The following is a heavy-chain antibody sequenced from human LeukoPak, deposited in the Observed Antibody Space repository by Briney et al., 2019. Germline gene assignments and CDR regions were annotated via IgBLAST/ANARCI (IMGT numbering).Heavy chain of an antibody. CDR3: ARFRSFPAAIDYYGMDV. CDR1: GGSFSGYY. D-gene: IGHD2-2*02. CDR2: INHSGST. V-gene: IGHV4-34*01. J-gene: IGHJ6*02. Sequence: KPSETLSLTCAVYGGSFSGYYWSWIRQPPGKRLEWIGEINHSGSTNYNPSLKSRVTISVDTSKNQFSLKLSSVTAADTAVYYCARFRSFPAAIDYYGMDVWGQGTTVTVSS.